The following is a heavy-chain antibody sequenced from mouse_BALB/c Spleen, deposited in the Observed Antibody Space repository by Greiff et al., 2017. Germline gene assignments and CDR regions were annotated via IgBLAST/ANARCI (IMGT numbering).Heavy chain of an antibody. CDR3: ARGTAMYFDV. Sequence: EVQRVESGGGLVKPGGSLKLSCAASGFTFSDYYMYWVRQTPEKRLEWVATISDGGSYTYYPDSVKGRFTISRDNAKNNLYLQMSSLKSEDTAMYYCARGTAMYFDVWGAGTTVTVSS. V-gene: IGHV5-4*02. CDR2: ISDGGSYT. D-gene: IGHD1-2*01. J-gene: IGHJ1*01. CDR1: GFTFSDYY.